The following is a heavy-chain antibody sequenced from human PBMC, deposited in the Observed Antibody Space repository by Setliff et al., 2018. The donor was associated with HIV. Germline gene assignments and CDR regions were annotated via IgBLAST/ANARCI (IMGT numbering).Heavy chain of an antibody. CDR2: IYPGDSDT. V-gene: IGHV5-51*01. CDR3: ARRASKASLDY. Sequence: GESLKISCKGSGYTFTSYWIGWVRQMPGKGLEWMGIIYPGDSDTRYSPSFQGRVTISADKSINTAYLQWSSLQASDTAMYYCARRASKASLDYWGQGTLDTVSS. J-gene: IGHJ4*02. CDR1: GYTFTSYW.